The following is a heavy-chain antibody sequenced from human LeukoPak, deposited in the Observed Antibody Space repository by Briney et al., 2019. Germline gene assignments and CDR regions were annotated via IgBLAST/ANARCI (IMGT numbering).Heavy chain of an antibody. V-gene: IGHV3-7*01. D-gene: IGHD3-3*02. Sequence: PGGSLRLSCAASGFTFSSYWMSWVRQAPGKGLEWVANIKQDGNEKYYVDSVKGRFTISRDNGKNSLYLQMNSLRVEDTAVYHCASGGTVLGYWGQGTLVTVSS. J-gene: IGHJ4*02. CDR3: ASGGTVLGY. CDR2: IKQDGNEK. CDR1: GFTFSSYW.